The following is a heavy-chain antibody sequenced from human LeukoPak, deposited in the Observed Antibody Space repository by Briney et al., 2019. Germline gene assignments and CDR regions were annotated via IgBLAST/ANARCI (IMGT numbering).Heavy chain of an antibody. D-gene: IGHD3-16*01. V-gene: IGHV3-72*01. J-gene: IGHJ3*02. CDR2: IRRGANSYTT. Sequence: GGSLRLSCAASGFPFIDYILDWVRQDPGKGLEWVGRIRRGANSYTTEYAAYVKGRFTISIDDSKNSLYLHMNSLKTEDTAVYHCSRDGGEGGNSAFDIWGQGTMVTVSS. CDR1: GFPFIDYI. CDR3: SRDGGEGGNSAFDI.